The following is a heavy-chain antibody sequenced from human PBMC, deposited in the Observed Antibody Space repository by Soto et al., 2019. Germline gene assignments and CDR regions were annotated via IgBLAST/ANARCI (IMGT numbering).Heavy chain of an antibody. V-gene: IGHV4-31*03. CDR2: IYYSGST. CDR3: ARVREYQPLALPYYFDY. J-gene: IGHJ4*02. Sequence: QVQLQESGPGLVKPSQTLSLTCTVSGGSISSGGYYWSWIRQHPGKGLEWIGYIYYSGSTYYNPSLKSRVTISVDTSKNQFSLKLSSVTAADTAVYYCARVREYQPLALPYYFDYWGQGTLVTVSS. CDR1: GGSISSGGYY. D-gene: IGHD2-2*01.